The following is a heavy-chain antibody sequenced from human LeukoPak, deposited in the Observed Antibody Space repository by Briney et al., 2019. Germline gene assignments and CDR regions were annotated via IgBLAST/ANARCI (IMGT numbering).Heavy chain of an antibody. V-gene: IGHV1-2*02. Sequence: ASVKVSCKASGYTFTGYYMHWVRQAPGQGLEWMGWINPNSGGTNYAQKFQGRVTMIRDTSISTAYMELSRLRSDDTAVYYCARSDYGDYGYYFDYWGQGTLVTVSS. J-gene: IGHJ4*02. CDR1: GYTFTGYY. D-gene: IGHD4-17*01. CDR2: INPNSGGT. CDR3: ARSDYGDYGYYFDY.